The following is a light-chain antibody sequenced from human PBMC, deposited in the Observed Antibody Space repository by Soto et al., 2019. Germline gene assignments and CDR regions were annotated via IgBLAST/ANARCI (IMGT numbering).Light chain of an antibody. Sequence: DITMTQSPSTLSASVGDRVTITCRASQSISSWLAWYQQKPGKAPKLLIYKASSLESGVPSRFSGSGSGTEFTLTISSLQPDDFATYYCHQYNSYPWTFGQGTKVEIK. J-gene: IGKJ1*01. V-gene: IGKV1-5*03. CDR3: HQYNSYPWT. CDR1: QSISSW. CDR2: KAS.